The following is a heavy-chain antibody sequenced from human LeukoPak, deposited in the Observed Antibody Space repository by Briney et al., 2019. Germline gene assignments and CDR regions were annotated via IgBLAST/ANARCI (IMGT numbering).Heavy chain of an antibody. J-gene: IGHJ6*04. CDR3: ARDPGYGSGSYYRSYYGMDV. D-gene: IGHD3-10*01. V-gene: IGHV1-46*01. Sequence: ASVKVSCKASGYTFTSYYMHWVRQAPGQGLEWMGIINPSGGSTSYAQKFQGRVTMTRDTSTSTVYMELSSLRSEDTAVYYCARDPGYGSGSYYRSYYGMDVWGKGTTVTASS. CDR2: INPSGGST. CDR1: GYTFTSYY.